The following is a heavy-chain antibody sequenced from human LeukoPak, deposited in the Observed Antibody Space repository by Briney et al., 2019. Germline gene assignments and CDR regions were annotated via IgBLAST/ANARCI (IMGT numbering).Heavy chain of an antibody. J-gene: IGHJ5*02. CDR1: GYTFTGYY. Sequence: ASVKVSCKASGYTFTGYYMHWVRQAPGQGLEWMGWINPNSGDTNYAQKFQGRVTMTRDTSISTAYMELSRLRSDDTAVYYCARDSSSWYPRLYNWFDPWGQGTLVTVSS. D-gene: IGHD6-13*01. CDR2: INPNSGDT. CDR3: ARDSSSWYPRLYNWFDP. V-gene: IGHV1-2*02.